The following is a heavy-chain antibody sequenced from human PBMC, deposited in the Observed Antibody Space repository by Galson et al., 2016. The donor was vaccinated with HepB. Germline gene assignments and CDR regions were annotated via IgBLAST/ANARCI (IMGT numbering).Heavy chain of an antibody. CDR2: IYHTGLT. CDR1: GGSIRGDGDY. V-gene: IGHV4-31*03. J-gene: IGHJ3*01. CDR3: ASTTPAIPSDAFDV. Sequence: TLSLTCSVSGGSIRGDGDYWSWIRQVPGKGLEWLGNIYHTGLTYHNPSLKSRITISVDTSKNQFSLILTSVTAADTAFYYCASTTPAIPSDAFDVWGRGTMVIVSS. D-gene: IGHD1-1*01.